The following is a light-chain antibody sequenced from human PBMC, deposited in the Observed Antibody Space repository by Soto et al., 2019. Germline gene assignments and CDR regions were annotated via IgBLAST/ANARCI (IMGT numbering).Light chain of an antibody. Sequence: DVQMTQSPSTLSASVGDKVTITCRASQSIRSTWLAWFQQRPGKAPSVLIYKGSTLASGVSSRFSGSGSGTEFTLPISSLQPDDFASYFCQQYAAQSPWTFGQGTRVE. CDR1: QSIRSTW. CDR2: KGS. V-gene: IGKV1-5*03. CDR3: QQYAAQSPWT. J-gene: IGKJ1*01.